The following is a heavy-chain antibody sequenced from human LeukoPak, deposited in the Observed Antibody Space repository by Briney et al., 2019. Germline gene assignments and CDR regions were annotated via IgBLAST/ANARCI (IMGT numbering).Heavy chain of an antibody. CDR1: GGTFSSYA. J-gene: IGHJ4*02. D-gene: IGHD3-3*01. Sequence: ASVKVSCKASGGTFSSYAISWVRQAPGQGLEWMGGIIPIFGTANYAQKFQGRVTITADESTSTAYMELSSLRSEDTAVYYCAIEGSYYDFWSGYYQFGDWGQGTLVTVSS. V-gene: IGHV1-69*01. CDR2: IIPIFGTA. CDR3: AIEGSYYDFWSGYYQFGD.